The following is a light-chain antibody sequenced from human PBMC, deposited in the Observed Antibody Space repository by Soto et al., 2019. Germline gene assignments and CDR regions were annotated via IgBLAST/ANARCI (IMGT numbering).Light chain of an antibody. J-gene: IGKJ1*01. CDR2: GAS. Sequence: EIVMTQSPATLSVSPGERATLSCSASQSVSSNLAWYQQNPGQAPRLLIYGASTRATGIPARFSGSGSGTEFTRTISSLQSEDFAVYYCLQYNNWPRTFGQGTKVEIK. CDR3: LQYNNWPRT. V-gene: IGKV3-15*01. CDR1: QSVSSN.